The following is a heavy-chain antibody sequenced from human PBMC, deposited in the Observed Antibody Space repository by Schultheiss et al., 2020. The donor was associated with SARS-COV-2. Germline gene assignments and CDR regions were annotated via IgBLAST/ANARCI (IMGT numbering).Heavy chain of an antibody. D-gene: IGHD2-21*02. CDR3: ARRADMTPTLGAFDI. CDR2: ISGSGGST. CDR1: GFTFSSYS. V-gene: IGHV3-21*01. J-gene: IGHJ3*02. Sequence: LSLTCAASGFTFSSYSMNWVRQAPGKGLEWVSAISGSGGSTYYADSVKGRFTISRDNPKNSLYLQMNSLRVEDTAVYYCARRADMTPTLGAFDIWGQGTMVTVSS.